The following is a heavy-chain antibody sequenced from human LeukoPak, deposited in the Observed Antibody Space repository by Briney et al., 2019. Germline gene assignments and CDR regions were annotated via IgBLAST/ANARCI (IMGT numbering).Heavy chain of an antibody. V-gene: IGHV3-30*04. CDR1: GFTFSSYA. J-gene: IGHJ4*02. CDR2: ISYDGSNK. CDR3: AREGHYDSRGPDY. Sequence: PGGSLRLSCAASGFTFSSYAMHWVRQAPGKGLEWVAVISYDGSNKYYADSVKGRFTISRDNSKNTLYVQMNSLRAEDTAVYYCAREGHYDSRGPDYWGQGTLVTVPS. D-gene: IGHD3-22*01.